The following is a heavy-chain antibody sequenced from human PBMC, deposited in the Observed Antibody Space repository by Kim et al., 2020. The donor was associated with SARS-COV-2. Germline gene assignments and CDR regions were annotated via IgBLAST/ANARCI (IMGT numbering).Heavy chain of an antibody. J-gene: IGHJ4*02. CDR3: ARHPGYCSSTSCPFDY. Sequence: SLKSRVTISVDTSKNQFSLKLSSVTAADTAVYYCARHPGYCSSTSCPFDYWGQGTLVTVSS. D-gene: IGHD2-2*01. V-gene: IGHV4-39*01.